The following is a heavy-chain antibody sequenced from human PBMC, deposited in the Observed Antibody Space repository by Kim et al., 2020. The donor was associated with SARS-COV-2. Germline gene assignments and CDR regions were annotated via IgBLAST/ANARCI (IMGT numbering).Heavy chain of an antibody. D-gene: IGHD4-17*01. CDR3: ARADYGDFAFDI. J-gene: IGHJ3*02. V-gene: IGHV1-8*01. Sequence: GYAQKFQGRVTMTRNTSISTAYMELSSLRSEDTAVYYCARADYGDFAFDIWGQGTMVTVSS.